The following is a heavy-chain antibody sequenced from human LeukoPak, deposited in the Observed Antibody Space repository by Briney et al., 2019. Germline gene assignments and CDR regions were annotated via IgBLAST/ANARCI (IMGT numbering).Heavy chain of an antibody. Sequence: SGGSLRLSCAASGFTFSSYAMHWVRQAPGKGLEWVAVISYDGSNKYYADSVKGRFTISRDNSKNTLYLQMNSLRAEDTAVYYCAKGSGSPNSEFDYWGQGTLVTVSS. J-gene: IGHJ4*02. CDR3: AKGSGSPNSEFDY. CDR1: GFTFSSYA. CDR2: ISYDGSNK. V-gene: IGHV3-30-3*01. D-gene: IGHD3-10*01.